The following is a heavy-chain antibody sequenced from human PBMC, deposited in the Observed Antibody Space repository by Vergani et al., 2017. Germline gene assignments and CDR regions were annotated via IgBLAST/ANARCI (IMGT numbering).Heavy chain of an antibody. CDR2: IYYSGST. CDR3: ARAAPRGRQWLLRNWFDP. CDR1: GGSISSSSYY. V-gene: IGHV4-61*05. Sequence: QLQLQESGPGLVKPSETLSLTCTVSGGSISSSSYYWGWIRQPPGKGLEWIGYIYYSGSTNYNPSLKSRVTISVDTSKNQFSLKLSSVTAADTAVYYCARAAPRGRQWLLRNWFDPWGQGTLVTVSS. J-gene: IGHJ5*02. D-gene: IGHD6-19*01.